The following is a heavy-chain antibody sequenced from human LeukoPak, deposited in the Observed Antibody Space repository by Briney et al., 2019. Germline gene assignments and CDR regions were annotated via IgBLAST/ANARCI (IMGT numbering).Heavy chain of an antibody. J-gene: IGHJ4*02. Sequence: GASVKVSCKASGYIFTSYGISWVRQAPGQGLEWMGWISVYNGNTNYVQKFQGRVTITTDTSTSTAYMELRNLRSDDTAVYYCARDRAAGKNYLDYWGQGTLVTVSS. CDR2: ISVYNGNT. CDR3: ARDRAAGKNYLDY. D-gene: IGHD6-13*01. CDR1: GYIFTSYG. V-gene: IGHV1-18*01.